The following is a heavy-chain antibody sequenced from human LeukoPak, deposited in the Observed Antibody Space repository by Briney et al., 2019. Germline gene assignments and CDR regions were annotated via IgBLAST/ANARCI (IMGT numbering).Heavy chain of an antibody. CDR2: IRSKANNYAT. Sequence: GGSLRLSCAASGFTFSGSAMHWVRQASGKGLEWVGRIRSKANNYATAYAASVKGRFSVSRDDSKNTAYLQVNSLKTEDTAVYCCTRTRDGQNYEYNYYHGMDVWGQGTTVTVS. V-gene: IGHV3-73*01. CDR1: GFTFSGSA. J-gene: IGHJ6*02. D-gene: IGHD5-24*01. CDR3: TRTRDGQNYEYNYYHGMDV.